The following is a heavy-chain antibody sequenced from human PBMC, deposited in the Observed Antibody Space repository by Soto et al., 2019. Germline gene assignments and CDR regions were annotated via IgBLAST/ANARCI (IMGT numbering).Heavy chain of an antibody. Sequence: VESLKISCTGSGYSVTSYWIGWVRQMPGKGLEWMGIIYPGDSDTRYSPSFQGQVTISADKSISTAYLQWSSLKASDTAMYYCAGGGVRGVITRTRDYYGMDVWGQGTTVTVSS. J-gene: IGHJ6*02. CDR1: GYSVTSYW. CDR3: AGGGVRGVITRTRDYYGMDV. CDR2: IYPGDSDT. D-gene: IGHD3-10*01. V-gene: IGHV5-51*01.